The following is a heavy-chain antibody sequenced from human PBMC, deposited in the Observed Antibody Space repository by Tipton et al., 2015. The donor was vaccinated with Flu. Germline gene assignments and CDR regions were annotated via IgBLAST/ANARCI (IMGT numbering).Heavy chain of an antibody. CDR2: IYQSGTT. V-gene: IGHV4-38-2*02. CDR3: AKTYFDSSDSPDRFDP. CDR1: GHSISSGYY. Sequence: TLFLTCTVSGHSISSGYYWGWIRQPPGKGLEWIGSIYQSGTTYYNPSLKSRVTISVDTSRNQFSLKLSSVTAADTAVYYCAKTYFDSSDSPDRFDPWGQGTLVTVSS. J-gene: IGHJ5*02. D-gene: IGHD3-22*01.